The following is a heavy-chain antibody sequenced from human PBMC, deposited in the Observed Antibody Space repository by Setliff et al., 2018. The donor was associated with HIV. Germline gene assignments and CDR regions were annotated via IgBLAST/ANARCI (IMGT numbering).Heavy chain of an antibody. CDR1: GGSISRNYY. CDR3: LRARAEWVELHSVPSYFDY. J-gene: IGHJ4*02. D-gene: IGHD3-3*01. CDR2: FHYSGST. V-gene: IGHV4-39*01. Sequence: SETLSLTCNVSGGSISRNYYWGWIRQPPDKGLEWIGSFHYSGSTSYNPSLRSRVTISVDTSKNQLSLKLTSVTAADTATYYCLRARAEWVELHSVPSYFDYWGQGTLVTVSS.